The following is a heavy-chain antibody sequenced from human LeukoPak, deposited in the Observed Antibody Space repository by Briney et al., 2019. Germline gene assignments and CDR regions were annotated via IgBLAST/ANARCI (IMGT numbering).Heavy chain of an antibody. CDR3: ARRTTVTPNWFDP. Sequence: PSETLSLTCTVSGGPISSYQWSWIRQPPGKGPEWIGYVYYTGSTNYNPSLKSRVTISLDTSKNQFSLKLSSVTAADTAVYYCARRTTVTPNWFDPWGQGTLVTVSS. CDR2: VYYTGST. CDR1: GGPISSYQ. J-gene: IGHJ5*02. V-gene: IGHV4-59*08. D-gene: IGHD4-17*01.